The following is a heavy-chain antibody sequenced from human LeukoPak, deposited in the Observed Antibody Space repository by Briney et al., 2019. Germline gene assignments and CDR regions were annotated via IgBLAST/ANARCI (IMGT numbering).Heavy chain of an antibody. CDR3: AKSVWVAGSYYSLDAFDI. J-gene: IGHJ3*02. D-gene: IGHD3-10*01. V-gene: IGHV3-30*18. CDR1: GFTFSSYG. CDR2: ISYDGSNK. Sequence: QSGGSLRLSCAASGFTFSSYGMHWVRQAPGKGLEWVAVISYDGSNKYYADSVKGRFTISRDNSKNTLYLQMNSLRAEDTAVYYCAKSVWVAGSYYSLDAFDIWGQGTMVTVSS.